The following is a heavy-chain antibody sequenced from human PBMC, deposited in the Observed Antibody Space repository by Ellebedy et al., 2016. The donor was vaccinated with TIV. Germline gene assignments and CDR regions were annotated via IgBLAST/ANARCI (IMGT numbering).Heavy chain of an antibody. CDR3: ARELRRYSSGPFDY. CDR1: GGSISSYY. CDR2: IYYSGST. V-gene: IGHV4-59*01. D-gene: IGHD6-19*01. J-gene: IGHJ4*02. Sequence: SETLSLTXTVSGGSISSYYWSWIRQPPGKGLEWIGYIYYSGSTNYNPSLKSRVTISVDTSKNQFSLKLSSVTAADTAVYYCARELRRYSSGPFDYWGQGTLVTVSS.